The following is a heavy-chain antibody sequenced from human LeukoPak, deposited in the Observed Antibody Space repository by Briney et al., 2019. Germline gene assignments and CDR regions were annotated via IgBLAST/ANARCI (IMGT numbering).Heavy chain of an antibody. CDR3: AKDMGMEQWQANYFDY. V-gene: IGHV3-30*18. J-gene: IGHJ4*02. CDR2: ISYDGSNK. D-gene: IGHD6-19*01. CDR1: GFTFSSYG. Sequence: AGRSLRLSCAAFGFTFSSYGMHWVRQAPGKGLEWVAVISYDGSNKYHVDSVKGRFTISRDNSKNTLYLQMNSLRAEDTAVYYCAKDMGMEQWQANYFDYWGQGTLVTVSS.